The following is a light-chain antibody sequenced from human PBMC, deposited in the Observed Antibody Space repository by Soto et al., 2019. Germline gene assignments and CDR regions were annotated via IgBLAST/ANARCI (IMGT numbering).Light chain of an antibody. CDR2: DVS. Sequence: QSALTQPASVSGSPGQSIAISCTGTSSDVGGYNSASWYQQHPGKAPKLLIYDVSNRPSGVSNRFSGSKSGNTASLTISGLQPEDEADYYCSSYSTGGSYVFGTGTKLTVL. CDR3: SSYSTGGSYV. J-gene: IGLJ1*01. V-gene: IGLV2-14*03. CDR1: SSDVGGYNS.